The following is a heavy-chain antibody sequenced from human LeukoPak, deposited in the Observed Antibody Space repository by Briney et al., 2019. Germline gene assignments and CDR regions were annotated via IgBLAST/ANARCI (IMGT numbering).Heavy chain of an antibody. CDR3: ARELLVGAFDI. J-gene: IGHJ3*02. D-gene: IGHD1-26*01. Sequence: GGSLRLSCAASGFTFSSYCMSWVRQAPGKGLEWVANIKQDGSEKYYVDSVEGRFTISRDNAKNSLYLQMNSLRAEDTAVYYCARELLVGAFDIWGQGTMVTVSS. CDR2: IKQDGSEK. V-gene: IGHV3-7*03. CDR1: GFTFSSYC.